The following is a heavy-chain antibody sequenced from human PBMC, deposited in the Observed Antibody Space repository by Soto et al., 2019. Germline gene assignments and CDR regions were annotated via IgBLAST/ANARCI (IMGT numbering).Heavy chain of an antibody. J-gene: IGHJ6*03. CDR3: ARDRWVAHPVAGNTHYYYYMDV. Sequence: QDQLVQSGVEVKKPGASVKVSCKASGYSFTNYGITWVRQAPGQGFEWMGWISAYNGNTNYAQTFQGRVTMTTDASTSTAYLELRSLRYDDTAVYYCARDRWVAHPVAGNTHYYYYMDVWGKGTTVTVSS. D-gene: IGHD6-19*01. CDR2: ISAYNGNT. CDR1: GYSFTNYG. V-gene: IGHV1-18*01.